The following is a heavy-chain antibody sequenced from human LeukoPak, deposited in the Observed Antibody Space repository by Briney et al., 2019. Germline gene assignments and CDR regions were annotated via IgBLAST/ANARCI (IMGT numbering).Heavy chain of an antibody. J-gene: IGHJ3*02. D-gene: IGHD5-24*01. V-gene: IGHV1-46*01. CDR3: ASGIEELCCREGYAFDI. CDR1: GYTFTSYY. Sequence: ASVKVSCKASGYTFTSYYMHWVRQAPGQGLEWMGIINPSGGSTSYAQKFQGRVTMTRDMSTSTVYMELSSLRSEDTAVYYCASGIEELCCREGYAFDIWGQGTMVTVSS. CDR2: INPSGGST.